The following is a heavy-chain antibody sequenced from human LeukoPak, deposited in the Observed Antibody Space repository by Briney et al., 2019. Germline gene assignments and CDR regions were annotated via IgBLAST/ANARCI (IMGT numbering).Heavy chain of an antibody. CDR3: ARDLGGYSYGSHFDY. J-gene: IGHJ4*02. CDR2: ISSSSSYI. CDR1: GFTFSSYS. D-gene: IGHD5-18*01. V-gene: IGHV3-21*01. Sequence: GGSLRLSCAASGFTFSSYSMNWVRQAPGKGLEWVSSISSSSSYIYYADSVKGRFTISRDNAKNSLYLQMNSLRAKDTAVYYCARDLGGYSYGSHFDYWGQGTLVTVSS.